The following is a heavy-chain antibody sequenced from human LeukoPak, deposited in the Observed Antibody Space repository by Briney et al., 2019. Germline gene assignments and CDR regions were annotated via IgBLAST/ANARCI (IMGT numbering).Heavy chain of an antibody. CDR2: IYSGGSL. CDR1: EFSVSSNY. J-gene: IGHJ3*01. CDR3: ARGSSNGFDV. D-gene: IGHD3-10*01. Sequence: GGSLRLSCAASEFSVSSNYMTWVRQAPGKGLEWGSVIYSGGSLYYADPVKGRFTISRDNSKNTVYLQMNSLRAEDTAVYYCARGSSNGFDVWGQGTMVTVSA. V-gene: IGHV3-53*01.